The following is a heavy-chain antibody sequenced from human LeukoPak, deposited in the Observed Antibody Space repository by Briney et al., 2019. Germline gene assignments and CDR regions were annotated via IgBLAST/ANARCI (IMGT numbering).Heavy chain of an antibody. V-gene: IGHV4-59*08. D-gene: IGHD4-17*01. Sequence: SETLSLTCSVSGGSTGSDYWSWIRQPPGKGLEWIAYVYYSGVTSYNPSLKSRVAISIDTSKNQFSLNLTSVTAADTAVYYCARRAYGDYVRTYVDYWGQGTLVTVSS. CDR2: VYYSGVT. CDR1: GGSTGSDY. J-gene: IGHJ4*02. CDR3: ARRAYGDYVRTYVDY.